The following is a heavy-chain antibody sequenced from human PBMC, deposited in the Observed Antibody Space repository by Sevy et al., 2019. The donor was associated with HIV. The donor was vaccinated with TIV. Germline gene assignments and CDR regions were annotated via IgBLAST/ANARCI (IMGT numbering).Heavy chain of an antibody. CDR2: ISYDGSNK. CDR3: ASSYGSGNSDYYGMDV. V-gene: IGHV3-30-3*01. J-gene: IGHJ6*02. D-gene: IGHD3-10*01. CDR1: GFTFSSYA. Sequence: GGSLRLSCAASGFTFSSYAMHWVRQAPGKGLEWVAVISYDGSNKYYADSVKGRFTISRDNSKNKLYLQMNSLRAEDTAVYYCASSYGSGNSDYYGMDVWGQGTTVTVSS.